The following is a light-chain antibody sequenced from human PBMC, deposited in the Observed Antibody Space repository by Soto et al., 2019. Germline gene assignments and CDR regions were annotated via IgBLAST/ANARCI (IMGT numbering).Light chain of an antibody. CDR3: HQYVSSPQT. J-gene: IGKJ1*01. V-gene: IGKV3-20*01. Sequence: EIVLTQSPGTLSLSPGERATLSCRASQSVTTYYLAWYQQKPGQAPRLLIYGASSRATGIPDRFSGSGSGTDFTLTISRLEPEDFAVYYCHQYVSSPQTFGQGTKVEIK. CDR2: GAS. CDR1: QSVTTYY.